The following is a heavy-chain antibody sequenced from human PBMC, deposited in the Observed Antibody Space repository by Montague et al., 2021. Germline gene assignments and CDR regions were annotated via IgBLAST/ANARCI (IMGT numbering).Heavy chain of an antibody. CDR1: GGSISSSSYY. J-gene: IGHJ6*02. CDR2: IYYSGST. D-gene: IGHD5-12*01. V-gene: IGHV4-39*01. CDR3: ARHPHSGYYCYYGMDV. Sequence: SETLSLTCTVSGGSISSSSYYWGWIRQPPGKGLEWIGSIYYSGSTYYNPSLKSRVTISVDTSKNQFSLKLSSVTAADTAVYYCARHPHSGYYCYYGMDVWGQGTTVTVSS.